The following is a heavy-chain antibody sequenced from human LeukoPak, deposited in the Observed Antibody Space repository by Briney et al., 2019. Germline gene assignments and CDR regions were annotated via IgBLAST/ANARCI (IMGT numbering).Heavy chain of an antibody. Sequence: KSGGSLRLSCAASGFTFSNAWMSWVREAPGKGRVGIARIKSNSDGVTRDYAARVQSRFTISRDDSKNTLYLQINSLKTADTPVYYCTTVLSDRSAYYFPLDAFDIWGQGTMVTVSS. CDR3: TTVLSDRSAYYFPLDAFDI. CDR2: IKSNSDGVTR. D-gene: IGHD3-22*01. V-gene: IGHV3-15*01. CDR1: GFTFSNAW. J-gene: IGHJ3*02.